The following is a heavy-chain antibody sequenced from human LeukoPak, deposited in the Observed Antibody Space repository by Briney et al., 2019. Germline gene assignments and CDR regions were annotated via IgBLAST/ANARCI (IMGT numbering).Heavy chain of an antibody. Sequence: GGSLRLSCAASGFTFSSHVMSWVRQAPGKGLEWVSTISVSGGTYYADSVKGRLTISSDNSKNTLYLQMNSLRAEDTAVYYCAKDCSTTSCYLFDCWGQGTLVTVSS. V-gene: IGHV3-23*01. CDR1: GFTFSSHV. CDR3: AKDCSTTSCYLFDC. CDR2: ISVSGGT. J-gene: IGHJ4*02. D-gene: IGHD2-2*01.